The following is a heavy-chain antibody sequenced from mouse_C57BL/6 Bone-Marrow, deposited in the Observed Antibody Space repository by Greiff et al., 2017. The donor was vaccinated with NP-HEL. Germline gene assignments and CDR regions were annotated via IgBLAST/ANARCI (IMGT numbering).Heavy chain of an antibody. CDR2: LNSDGVST. V-gene: IGHV5-2*01. CDR1: EYEFPSHD. J-gene: IGHJ2*01. Sequence: EVQLVESGGGLVQPGESLKLSCESNEYEFPSHDMSWVRKTPAKRLELVAALNSDGVSTYYPDTMERRFIISRDNTKKTLYLQMSSLRAEDTALYYGARQRRSTMTDYWGQGTTRTVSS. CDR3: ARQRRSTMTDY. D-gene: IGHD2-4*01.